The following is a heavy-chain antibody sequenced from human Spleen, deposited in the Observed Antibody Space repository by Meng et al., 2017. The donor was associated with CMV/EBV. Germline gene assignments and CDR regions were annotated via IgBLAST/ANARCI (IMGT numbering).Heavy chain of an antibody. CDR3: ASDLSYYDFWSAYHDY. V-gene: IGHV1-2*02. J-gene: IGHJ4*02. D-gene: IGHD3-3*01. CDR2: INPNSGGT. CDR1: YTFTGYY. Sequence: YTFTGYYMHWVRQAPGQGLEWMGWINPNSGGTNYAQKFQDRVTMTRDTSINTAYMELSRLRSDDTAVYYCASDLSYYDFWSAYHDYWGQGTLVTVSS.